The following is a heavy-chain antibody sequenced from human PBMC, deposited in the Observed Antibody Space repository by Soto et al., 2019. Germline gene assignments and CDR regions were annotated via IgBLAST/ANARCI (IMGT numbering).Heavy chain of an antibody. CDR2: IHYSGTT. V-gene: IGHV4-39*01. D-gene: IGHD3-10*01. Sequence: SETLSLTCTVSGGSISSRIYYWGRIRQPPGRGLEWIGTIHYSGTTYHNPSLKSRVTISVDTSKNQFSLKLSSVTAADTAVYYCVRHCYDSGYYSYFGLDYWGQGTLVTVSS. J-gene: IGHJ4*02. CDR3: VRHCYDSGYYSYFGLDY. CDR1: GGSISSRIYY.